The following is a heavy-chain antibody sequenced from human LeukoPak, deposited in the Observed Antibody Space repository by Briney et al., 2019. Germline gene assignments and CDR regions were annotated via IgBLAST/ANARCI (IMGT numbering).Heavy chain of an antibody. Sequence: SETLSLTCTVSGGSISSYYWSWIRQPPGKGLEWIGYIYYSGSTNYNPSLKSRVTISVDTSKNQFSLKLSSVTAADTAVYYCARGKYFFDYWGQGTLVTVSS. CDR2: IYYSGST. D-gene: IGHD2/OR15-2a*01. V-gene: IGHV4-59*12. J-gene: IGHJ4*02. CDR3: ARGKYFFDY. CDR1: GGSISSYY.